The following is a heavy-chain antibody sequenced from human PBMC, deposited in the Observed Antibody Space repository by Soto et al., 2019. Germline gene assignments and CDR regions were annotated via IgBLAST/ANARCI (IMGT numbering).Heavy chain of an antibody. V-gene: IGHV4-34*01. Sequence: TSETLSLTCAVYGGSFSGYYWSLIRQPPGKGLEWIGEINHSGSTNYNPSLKSRVTISVDTSKNQFSLKLSSVTAADTAVYYCASRRRTYYYDSSGYFRPFDYWGQGTLVTVSS. D-gene: IGHD3-22*01. CDR2: INHSGST. CDR1: GGSFSGYY. CDR3: ASRRRTYYYDSSGYFRPFDY. J-gene: IGHJ4*02.